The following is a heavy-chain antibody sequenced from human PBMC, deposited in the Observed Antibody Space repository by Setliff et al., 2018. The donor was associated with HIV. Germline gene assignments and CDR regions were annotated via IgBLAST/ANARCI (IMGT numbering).Heavy chain of an antibody. CDR1: GYTFTGYY. Sequence: GASVKVSCKASGYTFTGYYLHWVRQAPGQGLEWMGWIDPNSGDTNYEQKFQGRVSMTRDTSISTVYMELSSLRSDDTAVYYCARAAGYSSSWHRYAFESWGHGTMVTVSS. D-gene: IGHD6-13*01. CDR3: ARAAGYSSSWHRYAFES. CDR2: IDPNSGDT. V-gene: IGHV1-2*02. J-gene: IGHJ3*02.